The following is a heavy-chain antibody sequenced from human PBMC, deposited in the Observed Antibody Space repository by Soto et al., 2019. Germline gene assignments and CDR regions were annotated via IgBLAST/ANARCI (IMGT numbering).Heavy chain of an antibody. CDR2: ISYDGSNK. D-gene: IGHD6-13*01. CDR1: GFTFSSYA. J-gene: IGHJ4*02. CDR3: ARETIAAAGYFDY. V-gene: IGHV3-30-3*01. Sequence: GSLVLACAASGFTFSSYAMHWVRQAPGKGLEWVAVISYDGSNKYYADSVKGRFTISRDNSKNTLYLQMNGLRAEDTAVYYCARETIAAAGYFDYWGQGTLVTVSS.